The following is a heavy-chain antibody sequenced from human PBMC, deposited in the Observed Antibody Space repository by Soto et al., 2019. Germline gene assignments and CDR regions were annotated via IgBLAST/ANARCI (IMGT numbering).Heavy chain of an antibody. CDR2: IYYSGST. CDR3: ARGPGNGYNALFLDY. D-gene: IGHD5-12*01. J-gene: IGHJ4*02. V-gene: IGHV4-30-4*01. Sequence: PSETLSLTCTVSGGSISSGDYYWSWSRQPPGKGLEWIGYIYYSGSTYYNPSLKSRVTISVDTSKNQFSLKLSSVTAADTAVYYCARGPGNGYNALFLDYWGQRTLVTVSS. CDR1: GGSISSGDYY.